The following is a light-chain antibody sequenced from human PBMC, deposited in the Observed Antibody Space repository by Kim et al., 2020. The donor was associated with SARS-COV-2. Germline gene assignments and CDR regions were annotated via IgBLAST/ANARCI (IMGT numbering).Light chain of an antibody. CDR2: DAS. CDR1: QSVSSY. Sequence: SPERRATVSCRPRQSVSSYLAWYQQTPGQAPRLLIYDASSRATGIPARFSGSGSWPDFSLTFSSLEPEDFAVYYCQQRSNWPLTFGGGTKVDIK. V-gene: IGKV3-11*01. CDR3: QQRSNWPLT. J-gene: IGKJ4*01.